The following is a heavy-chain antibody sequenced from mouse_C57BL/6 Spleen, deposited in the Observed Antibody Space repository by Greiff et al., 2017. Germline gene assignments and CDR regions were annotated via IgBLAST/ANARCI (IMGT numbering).Heavy chain of an antibody. J-gene: IGHJ2*01. Sequence: QVQLQQPGAELVRPGSSVKLSCKASGYTFTSYWMDWVKQRPGQGLEWIGNIYPSDSETHYNQKFKDKATLPVDKSSSTAYMQLSSLTSEDSAVYYCASRDSSGYVGYWGQGTTLTVSS. V-gene: IGHV1-61*01. D-gene: IGHD3-2*02. CDR2: IYPSDSET. CDR1: GYTFTSYW. CDR3: ASRDSSGYVGY.